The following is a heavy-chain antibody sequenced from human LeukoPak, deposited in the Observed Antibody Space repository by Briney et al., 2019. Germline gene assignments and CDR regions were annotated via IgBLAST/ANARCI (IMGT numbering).Heavy chain of an antibody. D-gene: IGHD6-19*01. J-gene: IGHJ5*02. Sequence: GGSQRLSCAASGSSIRRDDISWVGEAPRKGLEWVSAISGSGGSTYYADSVKGRFTISRDNSKNTLYLQMNSLRAEDTAVYYCAKMSYSSGWFPASWGQGTLVTVSS. CDR2: ISGSGGST. CDR1: GSSIRRDD. CDR3: AKMSYSSGWFPAS. V-gene: IGHV3-23*01.